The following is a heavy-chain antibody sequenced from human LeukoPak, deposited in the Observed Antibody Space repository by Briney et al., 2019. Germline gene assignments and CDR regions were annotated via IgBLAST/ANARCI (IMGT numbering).Heavy chain of an antibody. Sequence: GASVKVSCKPSGYTFSNYGISGVRQVPGQGLEWLGWITFFNGDTKYAQKVQDRVSMTSDRSTNTAFLELRNLRSGDTAVYYCAKSMTPVTLDAFHVWGQGTLVTVSS. CDR3: AKSMTPVTLDAFHV. CDR2: ITFFNGDT. D-gene: IGHD4-17*01. V-gene: IGHV1-18*04. J-gene: IGHJ3*01. CDR1: GYTFSNYG.